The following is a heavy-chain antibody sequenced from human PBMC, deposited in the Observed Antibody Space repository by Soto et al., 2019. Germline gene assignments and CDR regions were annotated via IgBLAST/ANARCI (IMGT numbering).Heavy chain of an antibody. J-gene: IGHJ4*02. CDR1: GYTFTSYA. D-gene: IGHD6-19*01. CDR2: ISAYNGNT. CDR3: AREDSRGWHLAY. Sequence: ASVKVSCKASGYTFTSYAISWVRQAPGQGLEWMGWISAYNGNTNYAQKLQGRVTMTTDTSTTTAYMELRSLRSDDTAVYYCAREDSRGWHLAYWGQGTLVTVSS. V-gene: IGHV1-18*01.